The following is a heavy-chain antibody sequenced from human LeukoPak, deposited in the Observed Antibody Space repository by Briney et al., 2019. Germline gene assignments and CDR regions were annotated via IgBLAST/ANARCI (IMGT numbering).Heavy chain of an antibody. CDR1: GFTFNIYS. Sequence: GGSLRLSCSASGFTFNIYSLNWVRQAPGKGLEWVSSISYTGTYIYYADSVKGRFTISRDNAQNSLYLQMNSLRAEDTAIYYCVRDRGTYRPIDYWGQGTLVTVSS. CDR2: ISYTGTYI. CDR3: VRDRGTYRPIDY. V-gene: IGHV3-21*04. J-gene: IGHJ4*02. D-gene: IGHD1-26*01.